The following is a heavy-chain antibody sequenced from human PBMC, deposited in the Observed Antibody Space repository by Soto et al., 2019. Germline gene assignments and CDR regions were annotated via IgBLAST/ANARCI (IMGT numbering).Heavy chain of an antibody. CDR3: AKGSTTSLTLYYYYYYMDV. D-gene: IGHD2-2*01. V-gene: IGHV1-69*02. J-gene: IGHJ6*03. CDR1: GGTFSSYT. CDR2: IIPILGIA. Sequence: GASVKVSCKASGGTFSSYTISWVRQAPGQGLEWMGRIIPILGIANYAQKFQGRVTITADKSTSTAYMELSSLRSEDTAVYYCAKGSTTSLTLYYYYYYMDVWGKGTTVTVSS.